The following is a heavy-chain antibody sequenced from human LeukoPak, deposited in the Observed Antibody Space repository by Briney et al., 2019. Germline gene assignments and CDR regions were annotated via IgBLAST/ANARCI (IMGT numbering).Heavy chain of an antibody. CDR3: AKDRYVEARAGSPTDY. CDR1: GFTFSSYA. V-gene: IGHV3-23*01. Sequence: PGGSLRLSCAASGFTFSSYAMNWVRQTPGKGLQWVSTISGDDVYTYYADSVKGRFTISRDNSKNTLYLQMNSLRAKDTAIYYCAKDRYVEARAGSPTDYWGQGTLVTVSS. D-gene: IGHD3-9*01. J-gene: IGHJ4*02. CDR2: ISGDDVYT.